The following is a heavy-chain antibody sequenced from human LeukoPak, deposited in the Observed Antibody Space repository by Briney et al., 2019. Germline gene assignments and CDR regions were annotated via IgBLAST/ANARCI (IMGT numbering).Heavy chain of an antibody. J-gene: IGHJ3*02. V-gene: IGHV1-3*02. Sequence: ASVKVSSKASGYTFTSYAMHWVRQAPGQRLEWMGWSNAGNGNTKYSQEFQGRVTITRDTSASTAYMELSSLRSEDMAVYYCALYDSSGYWAFDIWGQGTMVTVSS. D-gene: IGHD3-22*01. CDR3: ALYDSSGYWAFDI. CDR1: GYTFTSYA. CDR2: SNAGNGNT.